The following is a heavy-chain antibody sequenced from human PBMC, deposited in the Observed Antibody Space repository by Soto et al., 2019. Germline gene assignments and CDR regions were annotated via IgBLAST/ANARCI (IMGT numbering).Heavy chain of an antibody. CDR2: ISAYNGNT. D-gene: IGHD3-3*01. CDR3: ARDPTYYDFWSGYSGPSDY. V-gene: IGHV1-18*01. Sequence: ASVKVSCKASGYTFTSYGISWVRQAPGQGLEWMGWISAYNGNTNYAQKLQGRVTMTTDTSTSTAYMELRSLRSDDTAVYYCARDPTYYDFWSGYSGPSDYWGQGTLVTVSS. CDR1: GYTFTSYG. J-gene: IGHJ4*02.